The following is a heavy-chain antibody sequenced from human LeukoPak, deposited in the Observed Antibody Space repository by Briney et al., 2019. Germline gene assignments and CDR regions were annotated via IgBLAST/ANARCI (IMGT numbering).Heavy chain of an antibody. Sequence: GRSLRLSCAASGFTFSDFGMHWVRQAPGKGLESVAVTSHDGNSKYSADSVKGRFTISRDNSKNTLYLQMDSLRVEDTAVYYCAKDRSYSGYEPLDHWGQGTLVSVSS. CDR3: AKDRSYSGYEPLDH. D-gene: IGHD1-26*01. CDR1: GFTFSDFG. CDR2: TSHDGNSK. V-gene: IGHV3-30*18. J-gene: IGHJ4*02.